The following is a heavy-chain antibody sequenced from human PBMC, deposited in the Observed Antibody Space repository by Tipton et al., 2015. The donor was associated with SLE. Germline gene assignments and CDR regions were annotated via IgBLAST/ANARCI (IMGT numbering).Heavy chain of an antibody. J-gene: IGHJ6*02. CDR2: TYYMSKWYN. D-gene: IGHD3-3*01. CDR1: GDSVSSNSAA. V-gene: IGHV6-1*01. Sequence: PGLVKPSQTLSLTCAISGDSVSSNSAAWNWIRQSPSRGLEWLGRTYYMSKWYNDYAVSVKSRIIINPDTSKNQFSLQLTSVTAADTALYYCARDFSTSRDFWSDNYVTDYGLDVWGQGTTVTVSS. CDR3: ARDFSTSRDFWSDNYVTDYGLDV.